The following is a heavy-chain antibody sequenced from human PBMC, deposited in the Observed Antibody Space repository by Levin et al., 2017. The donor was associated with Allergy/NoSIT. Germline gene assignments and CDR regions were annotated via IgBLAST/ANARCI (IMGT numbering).Heavy chain of an antibody. Sequence: SCTVSGGSISSYYWSWIRQPPGKGLEWIGYIYYSGSTNYNPSLKSRVTISVDTSKNQFSLKLSSVTAADTAVYYCARVQTGSYYFDYWGQGTLVTVSS. J-gene: IGHJ4*02. CDR3: ARVQTGSYYFDY. D-gene: IGHD6-6*01. CDR2: IYYSGST. V-gene: IGHV4-59*01. CDR1: GGSISSYY.